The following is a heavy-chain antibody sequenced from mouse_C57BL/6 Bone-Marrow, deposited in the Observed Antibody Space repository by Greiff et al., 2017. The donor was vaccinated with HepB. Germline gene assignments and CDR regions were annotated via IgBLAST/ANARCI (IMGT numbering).Heavy chain of an antibody. J-gene: IGHJ3*01. CDR2: IDPSDSYT. D-gene: IGHD2-2*01. CDR3: ARREMVTTGVAY. CDR1: GYTFTSYW. Sequence: VQLQQPGAELVRPGTSVKLSCKASGYTFTSYWMRWVKQRPGQGLEWIGVIDPSDSYTNYNQKFKGKATLTVDTSSSTAYMQLSSLTSEDSAVYYCARREMVTTGVAYWGQGTLVTVSA. V-gene: IGHV1-59*01.